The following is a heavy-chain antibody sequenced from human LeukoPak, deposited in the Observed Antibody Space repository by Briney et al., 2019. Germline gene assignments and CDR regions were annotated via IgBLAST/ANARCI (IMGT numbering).Heavy chain of an antibody. D-gene: IGHD3-16*01. CDR2: ISWSSGRI. Sequence: PGGSLRPSCAAPGFTFGDYDMHWVRQAPGKGLEWVSGISWSSGRIDYADSVKGRFTISRDNAKNSLFLDMSSLRPEDTAFYHCVKGGLGGTTTFDYWGQGTLVTVSS. CDR1: GFTFGDYD. V-gene: IGHV3-9*01. J-gene: IGHJ4*02. CDR3: VKGGLGGTTTFDY.